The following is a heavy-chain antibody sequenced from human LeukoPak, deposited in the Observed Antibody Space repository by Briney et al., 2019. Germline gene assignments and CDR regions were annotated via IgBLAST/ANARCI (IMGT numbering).Heavy chain of an antibody. CDR2: IYSGGST. CDR1: GFTVSSNY. CDR3: VRGGPYYNDGMDV. J-gene: IGHJ6*02. D-gene: IGHD2-15*01. Sequence: GGSLRLSCAASGFTVSSNYMSWVRQAPGKGLEWVSVIYSGGSTDYADSVKGRFTISRDNAKSTLYLQMNSLRAEDTAVYYCVRGGPYYNDGMDVWGQGTTVTVSS. V-gene: IGHV3-53*01.